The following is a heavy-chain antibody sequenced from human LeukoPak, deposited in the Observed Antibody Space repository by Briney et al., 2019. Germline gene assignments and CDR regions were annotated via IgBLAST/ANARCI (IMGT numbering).Heavy chain of an antibody. CDR3: ARPAAATLWFDP. CDR1: GFTFTAYY. V-gene: IGHV1-2*02. CDR2: INPNSGDT. Sequence: ASVKVSCKASGFTFTAYYIHWLRQAPGQGLEWMGWINPNSGDTNYAQKLQGRVTMTRDTSISTAYMELNRLRSDDTAVYYCARPAAATLWFDPWGQGALVTVSS. D-gene: IGHD6-13*01. J-gene: IGHJ5*02.